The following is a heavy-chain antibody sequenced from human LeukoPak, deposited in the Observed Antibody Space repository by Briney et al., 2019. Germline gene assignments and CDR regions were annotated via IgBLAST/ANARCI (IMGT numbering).Heavy chain of an antibody. J-gene: IGHJ4*02. CDR3: ARNSEIVVVVAAFDY. Sequence: ASVKVSCKASGYTFTSYGISWVRQAPGQGLEWMGWISAYNGNTNYAQKLQGRVTMTTDTSTSTAYMELGSLRSDDTAVYYCARNSEIVVVVAAFDYWGQGTLVTVSS. CDR1: GYTFTSYG. V-gene: IGHV1-18*01. D-gene: IGHD2-15*01. CDR2: ISAYNGNT.